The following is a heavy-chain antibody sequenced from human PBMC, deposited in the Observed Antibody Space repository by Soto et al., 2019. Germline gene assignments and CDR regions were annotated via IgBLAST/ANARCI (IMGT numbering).Heavy chain of an antibody. CDR2: ISSYNGNT. Sequence: QVQLVQSGAEVQKPGASGKVSCKASGYTFTSYGISWVLQAPGQGLEGMGWISSYNGNTNYAQELQGRVTMTTDTSKSTADMEFRRLRSDDTAVYDCERHKGDYDSSGYPYFQHCCKGTMVTVSS. J-gene: IGHJ1*01. CDR3: ERHKGDYDSSGYPYFQH. D-gene: IGHD3-22*01. CDR1: GYTFTSYG. V-gene: IGHV1-18*01.